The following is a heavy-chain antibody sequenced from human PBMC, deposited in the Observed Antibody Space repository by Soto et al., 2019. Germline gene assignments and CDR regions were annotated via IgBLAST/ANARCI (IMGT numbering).Heavy chain of an antibody. CDR1: GGSISSSKW. V-gene: IGHV4-4*02. Sequence: QMQLQESGPGLVKPSGTLSLTCGVSGGSISSSKWWTWVRQPPGKGPEWIGEIYHSGSTNYNPSRTSRVTISLDKSNTQFSLTLASVTAADTAVYDCASQDYISSTDASFLVNGYFDLWGRGIRVTVSS. CDR2: IYHSGST. J-gene: IGHJ2*01. CDR3: ASQDYISSTDASFLVNGYFDL. D-gene: IGHD6-6*01.